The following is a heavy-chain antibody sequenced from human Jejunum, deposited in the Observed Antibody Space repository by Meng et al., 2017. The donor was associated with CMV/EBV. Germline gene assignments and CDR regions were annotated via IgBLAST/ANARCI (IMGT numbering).Heavy chain of an antibody. CDR1: GFTFSTNW. CDR2: INPDGSST. J-gene: IGHJ4*02. V-gene: IGHV3-74*01. Sequence: AAAGFTFSTNWRHWVRQAPGKGLVWVSRINPDGSSTSYADSVKGRFTISRDNAKNTLYLQMNSLRAEDTAVYYCVRLNTLTPFDYWGQGTRVTVSS. D-gene: IGHD3-9*01. CDR3: VRLNTLTPFDY.